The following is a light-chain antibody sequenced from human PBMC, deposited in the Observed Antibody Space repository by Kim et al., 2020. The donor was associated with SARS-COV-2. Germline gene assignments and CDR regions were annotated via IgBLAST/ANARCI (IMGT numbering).Light chain of an antibody. CDR2: GAY. J-gene: IGKJ1*01. CDR1: QGIRNE. CDR3: LHDYNYPRT. Sequence: AIQMTQSPSSLSASVGDRVTITCRASQGIRNELGWYQQKTGKAPKLLIYGAYNLQSGVPSRFSSSGSGTDFTLTISSLQPEDFATYYCLHDYNYPRTFGQGTKVDIK. V-gene: IGKV1-6*01.